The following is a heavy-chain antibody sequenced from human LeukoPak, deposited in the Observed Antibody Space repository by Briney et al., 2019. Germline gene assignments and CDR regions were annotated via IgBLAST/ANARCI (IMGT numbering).Heavy chain of an antibody. CDR2: VHLDGRT. CDR3: ARGKYYFDY. CDR1: GGSVINTNW. V-gene: IGHV4-4*02. Sequence: PSETLSLTCGVSGGSVINTNWWTWVRQPPGKGLEWIGEVHLDGRTNYNPSLESRLTMSVDVSENQVSLKLTSVTAADTAVYYCARGKYYFDYWGQGTLVTVSS. J-gene: IGHJ4*02.